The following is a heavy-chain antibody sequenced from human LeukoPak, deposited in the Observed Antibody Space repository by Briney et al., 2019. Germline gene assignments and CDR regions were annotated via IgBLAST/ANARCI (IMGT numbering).Heavy chain of an antibody. CDR3: AKVEGCSSTSCYGNWFDP. V-gene: IGHV3-30*02. CDR1: GFTFSSYG. D-gene: IGHD2-2*01. Sequence: GGSLRLSCAASGFTFSSYGMHWVRQAPGKGLEWVAFIRYDGSNKYYADSVKGRFTIFRDNSKKTLYLQMNSLRAEDTAVYYCAKVEGCSSTSCYGNWFDPWGQGTLVTVSS. CDR2: IRYDGSNK. J-gene: IGHJ5*02.